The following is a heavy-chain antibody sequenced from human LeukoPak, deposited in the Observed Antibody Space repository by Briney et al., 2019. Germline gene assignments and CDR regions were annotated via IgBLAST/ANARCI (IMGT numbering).Heavy chain of an antibody. V-gene: IGHV1-8*01. J-gene: IGHJ4*02. D-gene: IGHD2-15*01. CDR2: MNPNSGNT. Sequence: ASVKVSCKASGYTFTSYDINWVRQATGQGLEWMGWMNPNSGNTGYAQKFQGRVTMTRNTSISTAYMELSSLRSEDTAVYYCARGYVVVAALGYRGQGTLVTVSS. CDR3: ARGYVVVAALGY. CDR1: GYTFTSYD.